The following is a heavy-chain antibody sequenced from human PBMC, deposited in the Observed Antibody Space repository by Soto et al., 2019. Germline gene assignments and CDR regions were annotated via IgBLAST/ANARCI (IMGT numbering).Heavy chain of an antibody. V-gene: IGHV3-7*05. Sequence: EVQLVESGGGLVQPGGSLRLSCAASGFTSSTYWMSWVRQAPGKGLEWVANIKQDGSEKYYVDSVKGRFTISRDNAKNSLFLQMNTLTDEDTAVYYCARGGFLLDSWGQGTPVTVSS. CDR3: ARGGFLLDS. D-gene: IGHD3-10*01. CDR1: GFTSSTYW. CDR2: IKQDGSEK. J-gene: IGHJ4*02.